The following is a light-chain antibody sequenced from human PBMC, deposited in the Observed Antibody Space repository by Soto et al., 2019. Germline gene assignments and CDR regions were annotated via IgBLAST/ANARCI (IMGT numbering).Light chain of an antibody. V-gene: IGKV3-15*01. Sequence: EIVMTQSPATLSVSPGERATLSCRASQSVSRNLAWYQQKPGQAPRLLIYAASTTATGIPARFSGSGSGTQFTLTIHSLQSEDFAVYYCQQYNNWQYTFGQGTKLEIK. CDR1: QSVSRN. CDR3: QQYNNWQYT. J-gene: IGKJ2*01. CDR2: AAS.